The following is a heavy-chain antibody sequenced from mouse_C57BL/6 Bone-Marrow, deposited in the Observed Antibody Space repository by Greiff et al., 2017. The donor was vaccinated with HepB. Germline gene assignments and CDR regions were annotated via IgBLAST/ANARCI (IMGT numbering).Heavy chain of an antibody. CDR1: GFNIKDDY. D-gene: IGHD4-1*01. J-gene: IGHJ2*01. V-gene: IGHV14-4*01. CDR3: TPNWVFDY. Sequence: DVKLQESGAELVRPGASVKLSCTASGFNIKDDYMHWVKQRPEQGLEWIGWIDPENGDTEYASKFQGKATITADTSSNTAYLQLSSLTSEDTAVYYCTPNWVFDYWGQGTTLTVSS. CDR2: IDPENGDT.